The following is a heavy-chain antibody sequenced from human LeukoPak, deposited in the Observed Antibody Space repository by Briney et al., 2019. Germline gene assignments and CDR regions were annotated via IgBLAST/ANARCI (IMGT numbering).Heavy chain of an antibody. J-gene: IGHJ4*02. D-gene: IGHD3-3*01. CDR3: ASLTPYYDFWSGIDY. CDR1: GFSFNTYS. CDR2: ISRDGSST. V-gene: IGHV3-74*01. Sequence: SGGSLRLSCAASGFSFNTYSMNWVRQAPGKGLEWVSRISRDGSSTTYADSVKGRFTISRDTAKNTLSLQMDSLKAEDTAVYYCASLTPYYDFWSGIDYWGQGTLVTVSS.